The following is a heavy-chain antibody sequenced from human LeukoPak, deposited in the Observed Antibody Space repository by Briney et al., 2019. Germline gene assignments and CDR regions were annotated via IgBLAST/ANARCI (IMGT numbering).Heavy chain of an antibody. CDR2: IYTSGST. CDR3: AREGLYDSSGYIDY. V-gene: IGHV4-4*07. J-gene: IGHJ4*02. D-gene: IGHD3-22*01. CDR1: GGSISSYY. Sequence: SETLSLTCTVSGGSISSYYWSWIRQLAGKGLEWIGRIYTSGSTNYNPSLKSRVTMSVDTSKNQFSLKLSSVTAADTAVYYCAREGLYDSSGYIDYWGQGTLVTVSS.